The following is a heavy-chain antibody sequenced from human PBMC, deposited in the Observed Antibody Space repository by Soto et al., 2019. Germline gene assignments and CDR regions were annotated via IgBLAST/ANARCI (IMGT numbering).Heavy chain of an antibody. J-gene: IGHJ6*03. CDR2: TYYRSKWYN. CDR3: AREPATNYYYYYYYMDV. D-gene: IGHD2-8*01. V-gene: IGHV6-1*01. Sequence: SQTLSLTCAISGDSVSSNSAAWNWIRQSPSRGLEWLGRTYYRSKWYNDYAVSVKSRITINPDTSKNQFSLQLNSVTPENTAVFSFAREPATNYYYYYYYMDVWGKGTTVTVSS. CDR1: GDSVSSNSAA.